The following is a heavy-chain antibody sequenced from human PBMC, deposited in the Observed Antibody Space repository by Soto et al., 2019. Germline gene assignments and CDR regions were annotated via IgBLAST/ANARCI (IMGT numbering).Heavy chain of an antibody. D-gene: IGHD2-8*01. J-gene: IGHJ4*02. CDR2: IYSNGVT. CDR1: SGSIGSDNYY. CDR3: GIGVYAQWHDPN. Sequence: QLQLQESGPGLVKPSETLSLTCAVSSGSIGSDNYYWGWIRQPPGKGLDWIGIIYSNGVTSYNPARASRVTRAAGTAGKQVSLRLGSVTAADTALYYGGIGVYAQWHDPNGGQGALVTVSS. V-gene: IGHV4-39*01.